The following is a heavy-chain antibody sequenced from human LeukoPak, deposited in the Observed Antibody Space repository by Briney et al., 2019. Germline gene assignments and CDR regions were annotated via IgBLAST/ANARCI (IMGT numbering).Heavy chain of an antibody. D-gene: IGHD2-2*01. CDR3: AREGRYCSSTSCPHMDV. CDR2: IYHSGST. CDR1: GYSISSGYY. J-gene: IGHJ6*04. V-gene: IGHV4-38-2*02. Sequence: SETLSLTCAVSGYSISSGYYWGWIRPPPGKGLEWIGSIYHSGSTYYRPSLKSRVTISVDTSKNHFSLKLTSVTAADTAVYYCAREGRYCSSTSCPHMDVWGKGTTVTVSS.